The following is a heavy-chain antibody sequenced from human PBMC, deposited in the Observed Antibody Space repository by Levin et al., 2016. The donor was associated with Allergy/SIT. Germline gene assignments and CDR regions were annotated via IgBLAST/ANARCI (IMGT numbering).Heavy chain of an antibody. J-gene: IGHJ5*02. D-gene: IGHD3-22*01. V-gene: IGHV1-69*01. Sequence: WVRQAPGQGLEWMGGIIPIFGTANYAQKFQGRVTITADESTSTAYMELSSLRSEDTAVYYCARVLHTYYYDSSGPGWFDPWGQGTLVTVSS. CDR3: ARVLHTYYYDSSGPGWFDP. CDR2: IIPIFGTA.